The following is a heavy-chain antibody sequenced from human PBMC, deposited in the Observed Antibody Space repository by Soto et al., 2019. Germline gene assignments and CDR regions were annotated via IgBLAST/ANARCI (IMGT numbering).Heavy chain of an antibody. Sequence: QLQLQESGPGLVSPSETLSLTCTVSGASVTSNTYYWSWIRQPPGKGLEWVGSIHHDGKTYYHPSLKSLVTISIDTSTNQFSLRLSSMTAADTALFYCATPRDYNKYRGAFGVWGQGTMVTVAS. CDR2: IHHDGKT. D-gene: IGHD4-4*01. CDR1: GASVTSNTYY. J-gene: IGHJ3*01. CDR3: ATPRDYNKYRGAFGV. V-gene: IGHV4-39*01.